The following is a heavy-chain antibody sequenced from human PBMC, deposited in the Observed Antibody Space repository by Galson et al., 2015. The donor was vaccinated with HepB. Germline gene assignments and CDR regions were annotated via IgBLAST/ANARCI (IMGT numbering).Heavy chain of an antibody. Sequence: QSGAEVKKPGESLRISCKGSGYSFTSYWISWVRQMPGKGLEWMGRIDPSDSYTNYSPSFQGHVTISADKSISTAYLQWSSLKASDTAMYYCARQAALLWFGELTNVDYWGQGTLVTVSS. CDR1: GYSFTSYW. CDR2: IDPSDSYT. CDR3: ARQAALLWFGELTNVDY. D-gene: IGHD3-10*01. V-gene: IGHV5-10-1*01. J-gene: IGHJ4*02.